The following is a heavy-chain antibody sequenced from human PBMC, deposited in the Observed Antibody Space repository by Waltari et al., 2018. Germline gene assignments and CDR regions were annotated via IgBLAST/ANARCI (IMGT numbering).Heavy chain of an antibody. Sequence: QVQLQESGPGLVKPSETLSLTCTVSGGSISSYYWSWIRQPPGKGLEWIGYIYYSGSTTDNPSLKSRVTISVDTSKNQFSLKLSSVTAADTAVYYCASVMTTFPYYYYYMDVWGKGTTVTVSS. D-gene: IGHD3-16*01. CDR2: IYYSGST. CDR3: ASVMTTFPYYYYYMDV. J-gene: IGHJ6*03. V-gene: IGHV4-59*01. CDR1: GGSISSYY.